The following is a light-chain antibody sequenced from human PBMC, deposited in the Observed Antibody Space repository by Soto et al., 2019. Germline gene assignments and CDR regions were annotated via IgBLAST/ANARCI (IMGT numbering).Light chain of an antibody. CDR3: HVWDSSSEHV. CDR2: DDS. CDR1: NTGSKS. V-gene: IGLV3-21*02. J-gene: IGLJ1*01. Sequence: SYELTQPPSVSVAPGQTSSITCGGNNTGSKSVHWYHQNPGQAPVLVVDDDSDRPPGIPERFSGSNYGNTANLTISRVEAGDEAAYFCHVWDSSSEHVFGTGTKVTVL.